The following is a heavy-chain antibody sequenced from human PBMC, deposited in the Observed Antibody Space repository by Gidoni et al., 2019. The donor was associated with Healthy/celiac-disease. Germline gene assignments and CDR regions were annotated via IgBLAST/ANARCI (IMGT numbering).Heavy chain of an antibody. Sequence: QVQLVQSGAEVKKPGASVKVSCKASGYTFTSYDINWVRQATGQGLEWMGWMNPNRSNTGYAQKFQGRVTMTRNTSISTAYMELSSLRSEDTAVYYCARALGYYGSGSYHPYYYGMDVWGQGTTVTVSS. J-gene: IGHJ6*02. CDR1: GYTFTSYD. CDR2: MNPNRSNT. V-gene: IGHV1-8*01. D-gene: IGHD3-10*01. CDR3: ARALGYYGSGSYHPYYYGMDV.